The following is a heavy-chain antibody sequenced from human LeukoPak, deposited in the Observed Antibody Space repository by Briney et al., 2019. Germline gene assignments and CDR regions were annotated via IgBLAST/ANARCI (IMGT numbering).Heavy chain of an antibody. CDR3: ARYHGGYFAY. CDR2: IKQDGSEK. V-gene: IGHV3-7*01. CDR1: GFTFSVFW. Sequence: GGSLRLSCAASGFTFSVFWMSWVRRAPGKGLEWVANIKQDGSEKYYVDSVKGRFTISRDNDNNSMYLQINSLRAEDTAVYYCARYHGGYFAYWGQGTLVTVSS. J-gene: IGHJ4*02. D-gene: IGHD2-15*01.